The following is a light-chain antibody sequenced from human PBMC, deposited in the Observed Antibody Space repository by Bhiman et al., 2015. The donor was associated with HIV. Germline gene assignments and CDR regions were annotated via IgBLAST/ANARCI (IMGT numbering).Light chain of an antibody. V-gene: IGLV2-14*01. CDR3: TSYTVTASFV. CDR1: SSDVGGYNY. J-gene: IGLJ1*01. Sequence: QSALTQPASVSGSPGQSITISCTGTSSDVGGYNYVSWYQQHPGKAPKLMIYDVSKRPSGVSSRFSGSKSGNTASLTISGLQAEDEADYYCTSYTVTASFVFGGATKVTVL. CDR2: DVS.